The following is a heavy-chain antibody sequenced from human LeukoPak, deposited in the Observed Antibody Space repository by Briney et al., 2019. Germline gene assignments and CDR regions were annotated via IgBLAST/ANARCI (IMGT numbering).Heavy chain of an antibody. Sequence: GGSLRLSCEGSGFSFNGYAMSWVRPAPGKGWWWVAVTGGSDDNTHYADSVKGRFSISRDTSENRLFLQMNSLRPDDSALYYCTKDLMTGFSSGWYLAYWGQGTLVTVSS. V-gene: IGHV3-23*01. D-gene: IGHD6-19*01. CDR2: TGGSDDNT. CDR1: GFSFNGYA. J-gene: IGHJ4*02. CDR3: TKDLMTGFSSGWYLAY.